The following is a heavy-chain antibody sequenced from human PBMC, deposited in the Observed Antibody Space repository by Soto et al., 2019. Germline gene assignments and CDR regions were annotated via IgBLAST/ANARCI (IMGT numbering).Heavy chain of an antibody. Sequence: SSETLSLTCSVSGDPISSVGHYWTWIRQQPGKGLEWIGYIYYSGSTDYNPSLKSRVSISVDTSKNQFSLKLSSVTAADTAVYYCAKESGGYDSSTRYGLDVWGQGTTVTVSS. CDR1: GDPISSVGHY. V-gene: IGHV4-31*03. J-gene: IGHJ6*02. CDR3: AKESGGYDSSTRYGLDV. D-gene: IGHD6-25*01. CDR2: IYYSGST.